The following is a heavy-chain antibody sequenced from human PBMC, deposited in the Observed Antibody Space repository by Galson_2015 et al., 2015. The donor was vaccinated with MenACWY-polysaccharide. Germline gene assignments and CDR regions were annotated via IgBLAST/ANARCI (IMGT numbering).Heavy chain of an antibody. CDR2: ISSGGYSS. Sequence: SLRLSCAASGFTLSDHFMSWLRQAPGKGLEWISYISSGGYSSSYADSVKGRFTISRDNAQKSLYLQMNSLRTEDTAVFYCARSYSNIRQFDLWGQGALVAVAS. CDR1: GFTLSDHF. D-gene: IGHD4-11*01. V-gene: IGHV3-11*01. J-gene: IGHJ4*02. CDR3: ARSYSNIRQFDL.